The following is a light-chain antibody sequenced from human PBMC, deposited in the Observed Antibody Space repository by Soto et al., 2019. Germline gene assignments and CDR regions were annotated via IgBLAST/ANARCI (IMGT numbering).Light chain of an antibody. CDR1: QSVSSY. V-gene: IGKV3-11*01. Sequence: EIVLTQSPATLSLSPGDRATLSCRTSQSVSSYLAWYQQKPGQAPRLLIYDASNRATGIPARFSGSGFGTDFTLTSRSLEPEDFAVYYCQQRSSWWTFGQGTKVEIK. CDR2: DAS. CDR3: QQRSSWWT. J-gene: IGKJ1*01.